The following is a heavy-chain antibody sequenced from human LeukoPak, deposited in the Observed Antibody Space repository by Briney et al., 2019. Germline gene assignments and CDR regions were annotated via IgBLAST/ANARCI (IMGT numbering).Heavy chain of an antibody. V-gene: IGHV3-23*01. Sequence: GGSLRLSCAASGFTSSSYGMHWVRQAPGKGLEWVSAISGSGGSTYYADSVKGRFTISRDNSKNTLYLQMNSLRAEDTAVYYCAKAVVRGVNAFDIWGQGTMVTVSS. CDR1: GFTSSSYG. CDR3: AKAVVRGVNAFDI. CDR2: ISGSGGST. D-gene: IGHD3-10*01. J-gene: IGHJ3*02.